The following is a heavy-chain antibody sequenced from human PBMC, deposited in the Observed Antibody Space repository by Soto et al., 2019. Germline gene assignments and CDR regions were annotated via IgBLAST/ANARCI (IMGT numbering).Heavy chain of an antibody. CDR3: ARDTFGGAYDFLH. J-gene: IGHJ4*02. CDR2: ISSGGST. V-gene: IGHV3-66*01. CDR1: GFTVSSFY. Sequence: EVQLVESGGGLVQPEGSLRLSCAASGFTVSSFYMTWVRQAPGKGLQWVTVISSGGSTYYADSVKGRFTISRDNSKNTLYLEMNSLRAEDTAVYYCARDTFGGAYDFLHGGQGTLVTVSS. D-gene: IGHD3-3*01.